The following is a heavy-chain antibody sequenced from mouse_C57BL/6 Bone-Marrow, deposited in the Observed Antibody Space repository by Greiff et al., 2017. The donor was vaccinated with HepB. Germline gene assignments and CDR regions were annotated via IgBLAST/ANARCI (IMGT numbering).Heavy chain of an antibody. CDR1: GYSFSSSW. CDR2: IYPGDGDT. CDR3: AKLIYYGYADGRLFDY. V-gene: IGHV1-82*01. J-gene: IGHJ2*01. Sequence: QVQLKESGPELVKPGASVKISCKASGYSFSSSWMNWVKQRPGKGLEWIGRIYPGDGDTNYNGKLKGKATLTADKSSSTAYMQVSSLTSEDSAVYFCAKLIYYGYADGRLFDYWGQGTTRTVSS. D-gene: IGHD2-2*01.